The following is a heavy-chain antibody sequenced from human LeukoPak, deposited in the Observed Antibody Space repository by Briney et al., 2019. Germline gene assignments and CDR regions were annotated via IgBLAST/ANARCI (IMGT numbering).Heavy chain of an antibody. D-gene: IGHD6-19*01. J-gene: IGHJ6*03. CDR3: ARPRIGAKIAVASYYYMDV. V-gene: IGHV3-30*03. CDR2: ISYDGSNK. Sequence: PGGSLRLSCAASGFTFSSYGMHWVRQAPGKGLEWVAVISYDGSNKYYADSVKGRFTISRDNAKNSLYLQMNSLRAEDTAVYYCARPRIGAKIAVASYYYMDVWGKGTTVTVSS. CDR1: GFTFSSYG.